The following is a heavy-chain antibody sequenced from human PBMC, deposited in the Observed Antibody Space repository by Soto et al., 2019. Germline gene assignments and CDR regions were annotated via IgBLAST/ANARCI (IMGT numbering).Heavy chain of an antibody. CDR3: ARDSYYYDSSGYYYYDY. J-gene: IGHJ4*02. Sequence: SETLSLTCTVSGGSISSGGYYWSWIRQHPGKGLEWIGYIYYSGSTYYNPSLKSRVTISVDTSKNQFSLKLSSVTAADTAVYYCARDSYYYDSSGYYYYDYWGQGTLVTVSS. CDR2: IYYSGST. D-gene: IGHD3-22*01. V-gene: IGHV4-31*03. CDR1: GGSISSGGYY.